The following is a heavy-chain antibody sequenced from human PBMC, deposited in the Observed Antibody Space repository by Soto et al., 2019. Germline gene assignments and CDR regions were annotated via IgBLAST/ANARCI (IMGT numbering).Heavy chain of an antibody. CDR2: IYYSGST. V-gene: IGHV4-59*01. J-gene: IGHJ5*02. CDR3: ARDREYCSGGSCTPNWFDP. D-gene: IGHD2-15*01. Sequence: SETLSLTCTVSGGSISSYYWSWIRQPPGKGLEWIGYIYYSGSTNYNPSLKSRVTISVDTSKNQFSLKLSSVTAADTAVYYCARDREYCSGGSCTPNWFDPWGQGTLVTVS. CDR1: GGSISSYY.